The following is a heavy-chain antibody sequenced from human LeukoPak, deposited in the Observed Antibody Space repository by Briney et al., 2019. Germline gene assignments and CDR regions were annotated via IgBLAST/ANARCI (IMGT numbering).Heavy chain of an antibody. CDR1: GDSIGNYY. CDR3: ARGWLRSVFDY. V-gene: IGHV4-34*01. J-gene: IGHJ4*02. D-gene: IGHD5-12*01. Sequence: SETLSLTCTVSGDSIGNYYWSWIRQPPGKGLEWIGEINHSGSTNYNPSLKSRVTISVDTSKNQFSLKLSSVTAADTAVYYCARGWLRSVFDYWGQGTLVTVSS. CDR2: INHSGST.